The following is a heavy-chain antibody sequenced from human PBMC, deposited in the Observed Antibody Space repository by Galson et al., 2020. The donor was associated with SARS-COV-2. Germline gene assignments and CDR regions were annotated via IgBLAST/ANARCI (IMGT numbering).Heavy chain of an antibody. Sequence: GGSLRLSCAASGFTFSSYAMHWVRQAPGKGLEWVAVISYDGSNKYYADSVKGRFTISRDNSKNTLYLQMNSLRAEDTAVYYCARDELLYGCLEYWGQGTRVTVAA. CDR1: GFTFSSYA. V-gene: IGHV3-30*04. D-gene: IGHD1-26*01. J-gene: IGHJ4*02. CDR3: ARDELLYGCLEY. CDR2: ISYDGSNK.